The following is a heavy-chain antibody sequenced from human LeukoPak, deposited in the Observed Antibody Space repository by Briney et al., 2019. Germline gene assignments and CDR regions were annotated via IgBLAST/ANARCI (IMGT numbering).Heavy chain of an antibody. J-gene: IGHJ6*02. V-gene: IGHV3-30-3*01. CDR1: GFTFSSYA. CDR2: ISYDGSNK. D-gene: IGHD4-23*01. Sequence: GGPLRLSCAASGFTFSSYAMHWVRQAPGKGLEWVAVISYDGSNKYYADSVKGRFTISRDNSKNTLYLQMNSLRAEDTAVYYCARDRMTTEVNVGVPTLLYYYYGMDVWGQGTTVTVSS. CDR3: ARDRMTTEVNVGVPTLLYYYYGMDV.